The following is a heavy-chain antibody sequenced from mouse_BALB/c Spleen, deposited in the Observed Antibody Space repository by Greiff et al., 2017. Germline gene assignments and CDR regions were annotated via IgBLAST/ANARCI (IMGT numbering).Heavy chain of an antibody. Sequence: EVQLVESGGGLVKPGGSLKLSCAASGFTFSSYAMSWVRQTPEKRLEWVASISSGGSTYYPDSVKGRFTISRDNARNILYLQMSSLRSEDTAMYYGARGGVHYYGYDAMDYWGQGTSVTVSS. J-gene: IGHJ4*01. CDR2: ISSGGST. D-gene: IGHD1-2*01. V-gene: IGHV5-6-5*01. CDR1: GFTFSSYA. CDR3: ARGGVHYYGYDAMDY.